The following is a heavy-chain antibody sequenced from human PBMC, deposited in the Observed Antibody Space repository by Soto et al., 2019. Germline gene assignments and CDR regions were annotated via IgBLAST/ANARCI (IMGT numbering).Heavy chain of an antibody. V-gene: IGHV5-51*01. D-gene: IGHD5-18*01. CDR1: GCSFTSYW. J-gene: IGHJ6*02. CDR2: IYPGDSDT. CDR3: ARLMQSAMVTDYYHGMDV. Sequence: PGESLKISCKGSGCSFTSYWIGWVRQMPGKGLEWMGIIYPGDSDTRYSPSFQGQVTISADKSISTAYLQWSSLKASDTAMYYCARLMQSAMVTDYYHGMDVWGQGTTVTVSS.